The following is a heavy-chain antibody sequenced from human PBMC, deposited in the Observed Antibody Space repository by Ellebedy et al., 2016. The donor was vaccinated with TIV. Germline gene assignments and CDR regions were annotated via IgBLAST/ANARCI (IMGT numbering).Heavy chain of an antibody. CDR1: GYSFTSYW. D-gene: IGHD3-10*01. CDR2: IYPADSDT. CDR3: AMSGMVRGIFDY. V-gene: IGHV5-51*01. J-gene: IGHJ4*02. Sequence: GESLKISCKDSGYSFTSYWIGWVRQMPGKGLEWMGIIYPADSDTKYSPSFQGQVTISADKSISTAYLQWNSLKASDTGMYYFAMSGMVRGIFDYWGQGTLVTVSS.